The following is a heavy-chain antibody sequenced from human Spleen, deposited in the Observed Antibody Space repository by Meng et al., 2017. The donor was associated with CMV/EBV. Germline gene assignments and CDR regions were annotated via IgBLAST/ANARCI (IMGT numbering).Heavy chain of an antibody. J-gene: IGHJ4*02. CDR3: ASLYNWNDAIDY. CDR1: GFTFSSYE. D-gene: IGHD1-20*01. CDR2: ISSSGSTI. Sequence: GEALKISCTATGFTFSSYEMNWVRQGPGKGLEWVSYISSSGSTIYYADSVKGRFSISRDNSKNTLYRQMNSLSAEDTAVYYCASLYNWNDAIDYWGQGTLVTVSS. V-gene: IGHV3-48*03.